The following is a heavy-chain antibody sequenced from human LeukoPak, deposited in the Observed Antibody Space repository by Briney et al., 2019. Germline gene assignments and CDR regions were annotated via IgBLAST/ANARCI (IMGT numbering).Heavy chain of an antibody. CDR3: ARAGGVDTAMDANFDY. J-gene: IGHJ4*02. Sequence: PSETLSLTCTVSGASISSYYWSWIRQPPGKGLEWIGYIYYNGGTNYNPSLRSRVTISVDTSKNHFSLRLSSVTAADTAMYYCARAGGVDTAMDANFDYWGQGTLVTVSS. CDR1: GASISSYY. V-gene: IGHV4-59*01. D-gene: IGHD5-18*01. CDR2: IYYNGGT.